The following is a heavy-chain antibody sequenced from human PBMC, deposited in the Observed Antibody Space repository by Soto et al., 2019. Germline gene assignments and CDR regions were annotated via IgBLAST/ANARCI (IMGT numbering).Heavy chain of an antibody. D-gene: IGHD6-13*01. J-gene: IGHJ3*02. Sequence: GGSLRLSCAASGFTFSTYWMHWVRQAPGKGLMWVSRIKGDGSSTTYADSVKGRFTISRDNAENTLYLQMSSLRAEDTAVYYCAREGLDTAGFFDIWGQGTMVTVSS. CDR2: IKGDGSST. CDR1: GFTFSTYW. V-gene: IGHV3-74*01. CDR3: AREGLDTAGFFDI.